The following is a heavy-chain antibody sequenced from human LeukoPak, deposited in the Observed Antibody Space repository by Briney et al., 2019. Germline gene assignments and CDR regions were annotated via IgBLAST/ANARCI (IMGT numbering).Heavy chain of an antibody. J-gene: IGHJ4*02. CDR3: ARDQGGVGY. CDR2: ISGGGTTI. D-gene: IGHD3-16*01. V-gene: IGHV3-11*04. CDR1: GFTFSDYY. Sequence: PGGSLRLSCAASGFTFSDYYMSWFRQAPGKGLEWVSYISGGGTTIYYADSVKGRFTISRDNARNSLYLQMTSLRAEDTAVYYCARDQGGVGYWGQGTLVTVST.